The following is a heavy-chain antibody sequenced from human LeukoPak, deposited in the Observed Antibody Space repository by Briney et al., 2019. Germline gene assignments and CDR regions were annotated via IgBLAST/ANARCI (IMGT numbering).Heavy chain of an antibody. V-gene: IGHV4-59*08. CDR1: GGSISSYY. Sequence: PSETLSLTCTVSGGSISSYYWSWIRQPPGKGLEWIGYIYYRGSTDYNPSLKSRVSMSIDTSKNQFSLRLSSVTAADTAVYYCARLATYGDYSDWGQGTLVTVSS. J-gene: IGHJ4*02. D-gene: IGHD4-17*01. CDR2: IYYRGST. CDR3: ARLATYGDYSD.